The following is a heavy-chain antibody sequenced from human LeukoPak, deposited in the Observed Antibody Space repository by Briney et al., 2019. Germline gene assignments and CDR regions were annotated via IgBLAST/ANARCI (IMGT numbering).Heavy chain of an antibody. J-gene: IGHJ4*02. D-gene: IGHD3-10*01. CDR2: IYYSGST. Sequence: SETLSLTCTVSGGSISSSSSDYYWGWVRQPPGKGLEWIGSIYYSGSTYYNPSLKSRVTISVDTSKNQFSLKLSSVTAADTAVYYCARLVWFGSYFDYWGQGTLVTVSS. V-gene: IGHV4-39*01. CDR3: ARLVWFGSYFDY. CDR1: GGSISSSSSDYY.